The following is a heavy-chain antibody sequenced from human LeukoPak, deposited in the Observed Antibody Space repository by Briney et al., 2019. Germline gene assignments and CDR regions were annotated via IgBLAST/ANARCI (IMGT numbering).Heavy chain of an antibody. CDR2: IIPILGIA. J-gene: IGHJ4*02. V-gene: IGHV1-69*04. D-gene: IGHD3-10*01. CDR1: GGTFSSYA. CDR3: ARGSYYYGSGSSSLDY. Sequence: GASVKVSCKASGGTFSSYAISWVRQAPGQGLEWMGRIIPILGIANYAQKFQGRVTITADKSTSTAYMELSSLRSEDTAVYYCARGSYYYGSGSSSLDYWGQGTLVTVSS.